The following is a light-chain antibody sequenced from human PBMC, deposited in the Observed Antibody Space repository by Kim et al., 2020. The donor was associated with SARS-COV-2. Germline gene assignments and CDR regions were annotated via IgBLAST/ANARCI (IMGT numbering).Light chain of an antibody. V-gene: IGKV3-20*01. J-gene: IGKJ2*01. CDR3: QQYGASLYT. Sequence: LSPGERATLSCRASQKVSSSYIAWYQQRPGQAPRLLIYGASNRATGIPDRFSGSGSGTDFTLTISRLEPEDFVVYYCQQYGASLYTFGQGTKLEIK. CDR2: GAS. CDR1: QKVSSSY.